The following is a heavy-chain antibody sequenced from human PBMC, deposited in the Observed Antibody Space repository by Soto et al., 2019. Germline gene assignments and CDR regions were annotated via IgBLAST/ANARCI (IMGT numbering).Heavy chain of an antibody. Sequence: GGSLRLSCAASGFTFSSYEMNWVRQATGKGLEWVSYISSSGSTIYYADSVKGRFTISRDNAKNSLYLQMNSLRAEDTAVYFCASDDYYGSGIIGPFDYCDQGTLVTVSA. V-gene: IGHV3-48*03. CDR1: GFTFSSYE. CDR3: ASDDYYGSGIIGPFDY. D-gene: IGHD3-10*01. CDR2: ISSSGSTI. J-gene: IGHJ4*02.